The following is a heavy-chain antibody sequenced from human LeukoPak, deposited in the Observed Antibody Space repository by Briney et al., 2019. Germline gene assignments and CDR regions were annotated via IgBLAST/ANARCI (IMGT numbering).Heavy chain of an antibody. D-gene: IGHD4-17*01. CDR1: GYTFTSYD. Sequence: ASVKVSCKASGYTFTSYDINWVRQATGQGLEWMGWMNPNSGNTGCAQKFQGRVTMTRNTSISTAYMELSSLRSEDTAVYYCVYDYGDYVFDYWGQGTLVTVSS. V-gene: IGHV1-8*01. CDR2: MNPNSGNT. CDR3: VYDYGDYVFDY. J-gene: IGHJ4*02.